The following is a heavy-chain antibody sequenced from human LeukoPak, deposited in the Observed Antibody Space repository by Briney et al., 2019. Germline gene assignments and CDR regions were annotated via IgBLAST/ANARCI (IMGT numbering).Heavy chain of an antibody. CDR2: IIPILGIA. D-gene: IGHD6-19*01. CDR1: GYTSNSSY. J-gene: IGHJ5*02. V-gene: IGHV1-69*04. CDR3: ARAIAVAGDRWFDP. Sequence: GASVKVSCKASGYTSNSSYMHWVRQAPGQGLEWMGRIIPILGIANYAQKFQGRVTITADKSTSTAYMELSSLRSEDTAVYYCARAIAVAGDRWFDPWGQGTLVTVSS.